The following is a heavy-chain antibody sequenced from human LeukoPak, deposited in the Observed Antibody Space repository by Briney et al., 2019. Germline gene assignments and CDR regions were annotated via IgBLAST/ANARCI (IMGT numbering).Heavy chain of an antibody. D-gene: IGHD3-22*01. CDR1: GGSISSGGYY. CDR2: IYYSGST. V-gene: IGHV4-31*03. CDR3: ARDTYYDSSGWSWFDP. J-gene: IGHJ5*02. Sequence: SQTLSLTCTVSGGSISSGGYYWSWIRQHPGKGLEWIGYIYYSGSTYYNPSLKSRVTISVDTSKNQFSLKLSSVTDACTGGYYCARDTYYDSSGWSWFDPWGQGTLVTVSS.